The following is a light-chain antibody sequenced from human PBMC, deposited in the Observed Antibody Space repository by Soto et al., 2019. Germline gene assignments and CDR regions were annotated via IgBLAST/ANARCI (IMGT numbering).Light chain of an antibody. CDR2: GAS. J-gene: IGKJ3*01. V-gene: IGKV3-20*01. CDR3: QLYGGSPPRGT. CDR1: QSVNDNH. Sequence: EVVLTQSPGTLSLSPGARDTLSCRASQSVNDNHLAWYQQKGGQAPRLLIYGASTRATGVPERFIGSGFGTAYRLIINRLEPEDFALYYCQLYGGSPPRGTFGPGT.